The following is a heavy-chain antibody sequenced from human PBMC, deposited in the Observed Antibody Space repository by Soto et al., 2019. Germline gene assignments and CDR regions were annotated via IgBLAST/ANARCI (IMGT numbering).Heavy chain of an antibody. CDR1: GYDFSTYW. CDR2: IYPPDSDT. Sequence: GESLKISCKGSGYDFSTYWIGWVRQMPGKGLEWMGIIYPPDSDTRYGPSFQGQVTMSVDKSISTAYLQWSSLKASDTAMYYCARQGGGDGYRYFSGYYFAMDVWGQGTTVTVSS. D-gene: IGHD5-18*01. V-gene: IGHV5-51*01. J-gene: IGHJ6*02. CDR3: ARQGGGDGYRYFSGYYFAMDV.